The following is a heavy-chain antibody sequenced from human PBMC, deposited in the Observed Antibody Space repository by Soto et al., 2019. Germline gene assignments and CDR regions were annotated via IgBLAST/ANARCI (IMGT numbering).Heavy chain of an antibody. CDR1: GVSVSDYH. J-gene: IGHJ4*01. D-gene: IGHD2-21*02. Sequence: PSETLSLTCSVSGVSVSDYHWTWIRLTPKKELQWIGFIHYNGRTDSSPSLKSRVTISLDMSKNHVSLILKSVNIADSAIYYCARDCDPFNYWGHGTLVTVSS. CDR3: ARDCDPFNY. V-gene: IGHV4-59*02. CDR2: IHYNGRT.